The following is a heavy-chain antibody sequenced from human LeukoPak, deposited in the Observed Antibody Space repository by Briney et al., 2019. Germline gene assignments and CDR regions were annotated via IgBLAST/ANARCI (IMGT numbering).Heavy chain of an antibody. J-gene: IGHJ4*02. D-gene: IGHD5-12*01. Sequence: MNWVRQAPGKGLEWVSVIYSGGSTYYADSVKGRFTISRDNSKNTLYLQMNSLRAEDTAVYYCARENGGYDYSLNYGGQGTLVTVSS. V-gene: IGHV3-53*05. CDR2: IYSGGST. CDR3: ARENGGYDYSLNY.